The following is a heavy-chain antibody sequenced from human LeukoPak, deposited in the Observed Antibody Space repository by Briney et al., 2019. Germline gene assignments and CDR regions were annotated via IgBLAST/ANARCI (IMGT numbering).Heavy chain of an antibody. CDR3: AREHPSIVGATDYFDY. D-gene: IGHD1-26*01. V-gene: IGHV4-59*01. J-gene: IGHJ4*02. CDR2: IYYSGST. Sequence: PSETLSLTCTVAGGSISSYYWSWIRQPPGKGLEWIGDIYYSGSTNYNPSLKSRVIISVDTSKNQFSLKLSSVTAADTDVYYCAREHPSIVGATDYFDYWGQGTLVTVSS. CDR1: GGSISSYY.